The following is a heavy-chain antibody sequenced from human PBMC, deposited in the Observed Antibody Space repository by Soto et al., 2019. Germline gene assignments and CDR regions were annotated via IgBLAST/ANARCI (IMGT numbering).Heavy chain of an antibody. V-gene: IGHV3-23*01. D-gene: IGHD1-1*01. CDR3: ASQPRPLPRPPFDF. J-gene: IGHJ4*02. Sequence: PGGSLRLSCVASGFTFSNYGMNWVRQASGKGLEWVSGISASGDNTKFADSVKGRLTISRDNSQNKVFLEMNSLRGEDTAIYYCASQPRPLPRPPFDFWGQGTLVTVSS. CDR2: ISASGDNT. CDR1: GFTFSNYG.